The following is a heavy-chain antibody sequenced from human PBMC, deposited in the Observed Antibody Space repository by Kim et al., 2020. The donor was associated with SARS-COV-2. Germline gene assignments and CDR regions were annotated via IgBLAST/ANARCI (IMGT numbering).Heavy chain of an antibody. CDR3: VREIGGSGAY. Sequence: GGSLRLSCAASGFTINRHWMSWVRQAPGKGLEWVANINQDGREKYYLDSVKGRFAISRDNAKNSLYLQMNSLRAEDTAVYYCVREIGGSGAYWGQGTLVTVSS. J-gene: IGHJ4*02. CDR2: INQDGREK. CDR1: GFTINRHW. V-gene: IGHV3-7*01. D-gene: IGHD3-16*01.